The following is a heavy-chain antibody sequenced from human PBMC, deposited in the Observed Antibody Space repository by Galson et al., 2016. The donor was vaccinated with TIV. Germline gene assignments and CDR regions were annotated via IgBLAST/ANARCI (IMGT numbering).Heavy chain of an antibody. CDR3: ARSYYYDSSAYYFDS. J-gene: IGHJ4*02. CDR1: GYMFTAYF. CDR2: INPNSGAT. Sequence: SVKVSCKASGYMFTAYFIHWVRQAPGQGLEWMGRINPNSGATDYAQKFQGRVTMTRDTSISTAYMELSRLTYDDTAVYYCARSYYYDSSAYYFDSWGQGILVTVSS. D-gene: IGHD3-22*01. V-gene: IGHV1-2*06.